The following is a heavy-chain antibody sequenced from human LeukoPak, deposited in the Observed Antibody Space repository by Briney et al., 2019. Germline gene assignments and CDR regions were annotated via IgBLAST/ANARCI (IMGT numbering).Heavy chain of an antibody. Sequence: GGSLRLSCAASGFAVSSNYMSWVRQAPGKGLEWVSVIYSGGSTYYADSVKGRFTISRDNSKNTLYLQMNSLRAEDTAVYYCAREAAAGTRNFDCWGQGTLVTVSS. CDR1: GFAVSSNY. CDR2: IYSGGST. D-gene: IGHD6-13*01. CDR3: AREAAAGTRNFDC. J-gene: IGHJ4*02. V-gene: IGHV3-53*01.